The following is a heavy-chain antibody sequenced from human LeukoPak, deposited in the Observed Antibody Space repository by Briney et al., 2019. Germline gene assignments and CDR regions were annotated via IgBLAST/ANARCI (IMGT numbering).Heavy chain of an antibody. V-gene: IGHV1-8*01. D-gene: IGHD4-23*01. CDR2: MNPNSGNT. CDR3: ARVSGIMTTVVPLYYMDV. Sequence: ASVKVSCKASGYTFTSYDINWVRQATGQGLEWMGWMNPNSGNTGYAQEFQGRVTMTRNTSISTAYMELSSLRSEDTAVYYCARVSGIMTTVVPLYYMDVWGKGTTVTISS. J-gene: IGHJ6*03. CDR1: GYTFTSYD.